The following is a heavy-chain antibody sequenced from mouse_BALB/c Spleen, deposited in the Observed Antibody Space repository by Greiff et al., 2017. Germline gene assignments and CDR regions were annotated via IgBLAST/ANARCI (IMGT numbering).Heavy chain of an antibody. V-gene: IGHV5-12-2*01. CDR3: AREGDGTAY. CDR1: GFTFSSYT. Sequence: EVKLVESGGGLVQPGGSLKLSCAASGFTFSSYTMSWVRQTPEKRLEWVAYISNGGGSTYYPDTVKGRFTISRDNAKNTLYLQMSSLKSEDTAMYYCAREGDGTAYWGQGTLVTVSA. J-gene: IGHJ3*01. CDR2: ISNGGGST. D-gene: IGHD4-1*01.